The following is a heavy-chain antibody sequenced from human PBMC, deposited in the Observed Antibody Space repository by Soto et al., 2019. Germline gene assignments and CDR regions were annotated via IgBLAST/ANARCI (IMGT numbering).Heavy chain of an antibody. CDR3: AREGATAAKMFDY. Sequence: ASVKVSCKASGYTFSNYYMHWVRQAPGQGLEWMGGINPNGDTTYYAQKFLGTLTVTRDTSTSTVYMELSSLRSDDTAVYYCAREGATAAKMFDYWGQGTLVTVSS. CDR1: GYTFSNYY. CDR2: INPNGDTT. J-gene: IGHJ4*02. D-gene: IGHD2-2*01. V-gene: IGHV1-46*01.